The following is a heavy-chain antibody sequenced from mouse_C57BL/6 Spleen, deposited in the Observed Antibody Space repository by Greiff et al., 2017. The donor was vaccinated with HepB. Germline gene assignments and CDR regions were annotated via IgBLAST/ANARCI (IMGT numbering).Heavy chain of an antibody. Sequence: QVQLQQSGAELVRPGTSVKMSCKASGFTFTNYWIGWAKQRPGHGLEWIGDIYPGGGYTNYNEKFKGKAKLTADKSSSTAYMQFSSLTSEDSAIYYCARSGIYGDGYYYAMDYWGQGTSVTVSS. CDR1: GFTFTNYW. CDR2: IYPGGGYT. D-gene: IGHD1-2*01. J-gene: IGHJ4*01. V-gene: IGHV1-63*01. CDR3: ARSGIYGDGYYYAMDY.